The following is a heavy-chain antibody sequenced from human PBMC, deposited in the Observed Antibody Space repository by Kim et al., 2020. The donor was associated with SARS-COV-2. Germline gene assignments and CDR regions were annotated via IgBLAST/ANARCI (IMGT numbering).Heavy chain of an antibody. CDR3: ARSLGWLQFIRWFDP. V-gene: IGHV4-34*01. Sequence: SETLSLTCAVYGGSFSGYYWSWIRQPPGKGLEWIGEINHSGSTNYNPYLKSRVIISVDTSKNQFSLKLSTVTAADTAVYYCARSLGWLQFIRWFDPRGQG. CDR1: GGSFSGYY. J-gene: IGHJ5*02. CDR2: INHSGST. D-gene: IGHD5-12*01.